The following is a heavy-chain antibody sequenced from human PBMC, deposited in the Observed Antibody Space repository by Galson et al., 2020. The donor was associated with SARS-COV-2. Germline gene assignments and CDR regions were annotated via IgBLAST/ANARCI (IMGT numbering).Heavy chain of an antibody. D-gene: IGHD3-3*01. Sequence: GGSLRLSCAASGFTFSKYAVHWVRQAPGKGLEWVAGTSNDGRNKYYADSVKGRFTVSRDNSKNTLYLQMNSLTDEDTAVYYCARDWTISNYFDYWGQGTLVTVSS. CDR2: TSNDGRNK. CDR3: ARDWTISNYFDY. J-gene: IGHJ4*02. V-gene: IGHV3-30*04. CDR1: GFTFSKYA.